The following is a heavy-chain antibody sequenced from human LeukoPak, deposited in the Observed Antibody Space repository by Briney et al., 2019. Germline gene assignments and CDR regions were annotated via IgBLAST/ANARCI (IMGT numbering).Heavy chain of an antibody. CDR1: GFTFSSHG. V-gene: IGHV3-23*01. Sequence: PGGSLRLSCAASGFTFSSHGMSWVRQAPGKGLEWVSTISGSGDNTYYADSVKGRFTISRDNSKNTLYLQMNSLRAEDTAVYYCAKGQAAGRWYFDLWGRGTLVTVSS. J-gene: IGHJ2*01. CDR3: AKGQAAGRWYFDL. CDR2: ISGSGDNT. D-gene: IGHD6-13*01.